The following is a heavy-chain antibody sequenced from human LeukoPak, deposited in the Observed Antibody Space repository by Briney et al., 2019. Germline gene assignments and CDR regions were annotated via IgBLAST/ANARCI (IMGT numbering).Heavy chain of an antibody. D-gene: IGHD6-13*01. V-gene: IGHV3-7*01. CDR1: GFTFSSYW. Sequence: GGSLRLSCAASGFTFSSYWMSWVRQAPEKGLEWVANIKQDGSEKYYVDSVKGRFTISRDNAKNSLYLQMNSLRAEDTAVYYCARTSGRSSWYSYYYYGMDVWGQGTTVTVSS. J-gene: IGHJ6*02. CDR3: ARTSGRSSWYSYYYYGMDV. CDR2: IKQDGSEK.